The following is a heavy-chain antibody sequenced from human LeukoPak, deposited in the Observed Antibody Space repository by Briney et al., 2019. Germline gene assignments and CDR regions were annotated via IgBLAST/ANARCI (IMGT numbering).Heavy chain of an antibody. Sequence: GGSLRFSCAASGFTFSTYAMSWVRQAPGKGLEWVSLITSSGSNTYYADSVKGRFTISRDNSKSTLYLQMNSLRAEDTAVYFCAKDGDSSGYYWDSWGQGTLVTVSS. CDR1: GFTFSTYA. J-gene: IGHJ4*02. CDR2: ITSSGSNT. V-gene: IGHV3-23*01. D-gene: IGHD3-22*01. CDR3: AKDGDSSGYYWDS.